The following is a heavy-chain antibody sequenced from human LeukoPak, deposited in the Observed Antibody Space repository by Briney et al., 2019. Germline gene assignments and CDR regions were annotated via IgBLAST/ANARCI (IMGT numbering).Heavy chain of an antibody. D-gene: IGHD3-10*01. V-gene: IGHV3-30*02. CDR3: AKFYGSGSYGTFDY. CDR1: GFTFSSYG. J-gene: IGHJ4*02. CDR2: IRYDGSNK. Sequence: GGSLRLSWAASGFTFSSYGMHWVRQAPGKGLEWVAFIRYDGSNKYYADSVKGRFTISRDNSKNTLYLQMNSLRAEDTAVYYCAKFYGSGSYGTFDYWGQGTLVTVSS.